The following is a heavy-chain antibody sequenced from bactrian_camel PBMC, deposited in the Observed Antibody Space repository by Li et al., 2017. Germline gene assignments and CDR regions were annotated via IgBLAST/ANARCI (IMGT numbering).Heavy chain of an antibody. CDR3: AEY. V-gene: IGHV3S36*01. CDR2: ISSSGDRT. CDR1: GYNMEGKC. J-gene: IGHJ4*01. Sequence: VQLVESGGETVQAGGSLRLSCVASGYNMEGKCMNWLRQAPGKRLEWVSHISSSGDRTHYSPSVKDRFTISRDSAKNTVYLQMNSLKPEDTATYCCAEYWGQGTQVTVS.